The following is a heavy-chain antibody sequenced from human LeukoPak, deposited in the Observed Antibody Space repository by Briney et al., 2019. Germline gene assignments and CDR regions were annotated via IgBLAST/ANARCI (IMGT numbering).Heavy chain of an antibody. Sequence: ASVKVSCKASGYTFTSYGISWVRQAPGQGLEWMGWISAYNGNTNYAQKLQGRVTMTTDTSTSTAYMELRSLRSDDTAVYCCARVVYSSGWYGGDAFDIWGQGTMVTVSS. CDR1: GYTFTSYG. J-gene: IGHJ3*02. V-gene: IGHV1-18*01. CDR3: ARVVYSSGWYGGDAFDI. D-gene: IGHD6-19*01. CDR2: ISAYNGNT.